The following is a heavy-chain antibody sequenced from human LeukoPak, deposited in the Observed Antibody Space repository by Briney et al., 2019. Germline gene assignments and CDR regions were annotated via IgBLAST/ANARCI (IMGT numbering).Heavy chain of an antibody. CDR2: MNPNSGNT. CDR3: AKALYSSSQYFDY. J-gene: IGHJ4*02. D-gene: IGHD6-6*01. CDR1: GYTFTSYD. V-gene: IGHV1-8*02. Sequence: ASVKVSCKASGYTFTSYDINWVRQATGQGLEWMGWMNPNSGNTGYAQKFQGRVTMTRDTSTSTVYMDLSSLKSEDTAVYYCAKALYSSSQYFDYWGQGTLVTVSS.